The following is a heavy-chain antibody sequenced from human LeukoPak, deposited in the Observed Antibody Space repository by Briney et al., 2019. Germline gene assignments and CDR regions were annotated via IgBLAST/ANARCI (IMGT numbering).Heavy chain of an antibody. CDR3: ARDLIASRPGWFDP. Sequence: ASVKVSCKASGYTFTTYGVSWVRQAPGQGLEWMGWISAYNGDTTYAQTLQGRVTMTTDTSTSTAYMELRGLRSDDTAIYFCARDLIASRPGWFDPWGQGTLVTVSS. D-gene: IGHD6-6*01. V-gene: IGHV1-18*01. J-gene: IGHJ5*02. CDR1: GYTFTTYG. CDR2: ISAYNGDT.